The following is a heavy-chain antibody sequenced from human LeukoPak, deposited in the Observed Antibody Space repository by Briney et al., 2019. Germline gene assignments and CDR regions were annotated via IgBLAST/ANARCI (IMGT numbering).Heavy chain of an antibody. CDR1: GDSISDSDYY. V-gene: IGHV4-39*07. D-gene: IGHD4-17*01. J-gene: IGHJ4*02. Sequence: SETLSLTCTVSGDSISDSDYYWGWIRQPPGKGLEWIGSIYYTGSTYYNPSLKSRLTISVDTSKNQLSLKLSSVTAADTAVYYCARDHGDYSFDYWGQGTLVTVSS. CDR2: IYYTGST. CDR3: ARDHGDYSFDY.